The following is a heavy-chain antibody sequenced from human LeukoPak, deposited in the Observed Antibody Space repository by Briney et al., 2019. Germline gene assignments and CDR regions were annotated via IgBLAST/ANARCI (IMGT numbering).Heavy chain of an antibody. CDR2: ISGSGGST. CDR3: AGVLRYSYGMDA. V-gene: IGHV3-23*01. Sequence: QSGGSLRLSCAASGFTFSSYAMSWVRQAPGKGLEWVSAISGSGGSTYYADSVKGRFTISRDNSKNTLYLQMNSLRAEDTAVYYCAGVLRYSYGMDAWGKGTTVTVSS. CDR1: GFTFSSYA. J-gene: IGHJ6*04. D-gene: IGHD3-9*01.